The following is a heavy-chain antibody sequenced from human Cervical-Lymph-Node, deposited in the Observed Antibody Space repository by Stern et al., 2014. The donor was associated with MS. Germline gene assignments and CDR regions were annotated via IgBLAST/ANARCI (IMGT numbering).Heavy chain of an antibody. Sequence: VQLVQSGAEVKKPGESLKISCKGSGYSFTSHWIGWVRQMPGKGLEWMGMIYPGDSDTRYSPSFQGQGTISADQAIKPAYRQWSSLKASDTAIYYCARHQTDYKGRDYYYYGMDVWGQGTTVTVSS. CDR3: ARHQTDYKGRDYYYYGMDV. CDR2: IYPGDSDT. CDR1: GYSFTSHW. J-gene: IGHJ6*02. D-gene: IGHD4-11*01. V-gene: IGHV5-51*01.